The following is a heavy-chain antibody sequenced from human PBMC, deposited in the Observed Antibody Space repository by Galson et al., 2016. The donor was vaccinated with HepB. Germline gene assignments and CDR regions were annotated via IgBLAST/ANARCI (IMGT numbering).Heavy chain of an antibody. V-gene: IGHV4-34*01. J-gene: IGHJ4*02. CDR2: INLGGNT. D-gene: IGHD6-6*01. CDR1: GGSFSGYY. CDR3: ARGTSAY. Sequence: SETLSLTCTVSGGSFSGYYWTWIRQPPGKGLEWIGEINLGGNTNYKPSLKSRLTISLDTSNNHFSLKLRSVTAADTAVYYCARGTSAYWGQGTLVTVSS.